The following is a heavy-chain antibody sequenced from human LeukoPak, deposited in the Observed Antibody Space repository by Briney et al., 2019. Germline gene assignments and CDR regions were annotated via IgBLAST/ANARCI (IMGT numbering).Heavy chain of an antibody. CDR1: GCSISSYH. D-gene: IGHD1/OR15-1a*01. CDR2: IYYSGST. J-gene: IGHJ4*02. Sequence: SETLSLTCTVSGCSISSYHWSWIRQPPGKGLEWIGHIYYSGSTNYNPSLKSRVTISVNTSKNQFSLKLKSVTAADTAVYYCAREGSRTPFDFWGQGTLVTVSS. V-gene: IGHV4-59*01. CDR3: AREGSRTPFDF.